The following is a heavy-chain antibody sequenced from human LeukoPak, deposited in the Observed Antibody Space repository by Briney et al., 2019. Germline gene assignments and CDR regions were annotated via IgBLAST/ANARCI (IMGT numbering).Heavy chain of an antibody. Sequence: ASAKVSCKASGGTFSSYAISWVRQAPGQGLEWMGGIIPIFGTANYAQKFQGRVTITADESTSTAYMELSSLRSEDTAVYYCARAVAGTENFDYWGQGTLVTVSS. CDR2: IIPIFGTA. V-gene: IGHV1-69*13. CDR1: GGTFSSYA. D-gene: IGHD6-13*01. CDR3: ARAVAGTENFDY. J-gene: IGHJ4*02.